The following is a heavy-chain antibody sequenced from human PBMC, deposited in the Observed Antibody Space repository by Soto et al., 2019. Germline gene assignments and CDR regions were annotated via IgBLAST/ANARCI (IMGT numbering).Heavy chain of an antibody. CDR1: GGTFSSYT. J-gene: IGHJ3*02. Sequence: QVQLVQSGAEVKKPGSSVKVSCKASGGTFSSYTISWVRQAPGQGLEWMGRIIPILGIANYAQQFQGRVTITADKSTSTAYLQLSSLRSEDTAVYYCATYRSALVVGGDLDHAFDIWGQGTMVTVSS. CDR2: IIPILGIA. CDR3: ATYRSALVVGGDLDHAFDI. D-gene: IGHD2-15*01. V-gene: IGHV1-69*02.